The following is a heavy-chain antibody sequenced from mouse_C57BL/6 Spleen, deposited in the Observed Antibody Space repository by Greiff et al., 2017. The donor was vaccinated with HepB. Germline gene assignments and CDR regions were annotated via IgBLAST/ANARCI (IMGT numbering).Heavy chain of an antibody. CDR3: ARPTGTLGAMDY. Sequence: QVQLKQPGAELVMPGASVKLSCKASGYTFTSYWMHWVKQRPGQGLEWIGEIDPSDSYTNYNQKFKGKSTLTVDKSSSTAYMQLSSLTSEDSAVYYCARPTGTLGAMDYWGQGTSVTVSS. V-gene: IGHV1-69*01. CDR1: GYTFTSYW. D-gene: IGHD4-1*02. CDR2: IDPSDSYT. J-gene: IGHJ4*01.